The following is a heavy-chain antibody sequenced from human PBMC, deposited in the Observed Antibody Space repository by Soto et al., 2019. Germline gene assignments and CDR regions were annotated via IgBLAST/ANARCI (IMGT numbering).Heavy chain of an antibody. D-gene: IGHD5-12*01. V-gene: IGHV3-43*01. CDR3: AKDLWDRYSGYDCASFDY. J-gene: IGHJ4*02. Sequence: GGSLRLSCAASGFTFDDYTMHWVRQAPGKGLEWVSLISWDGGSTYYADSVKGRFTISRDNSKNSLYLQMNSLRTEDTALYYCAKDLWDRYSGYDCASFDYWGQGTLVTVSS. CDR1: GFTFDDYT. CDR2: ISWDGGST.